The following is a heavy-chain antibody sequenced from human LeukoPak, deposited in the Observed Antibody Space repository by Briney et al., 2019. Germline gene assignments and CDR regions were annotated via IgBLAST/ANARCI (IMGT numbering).Heavy chain of an antibody. J-gene: IGHJ3*02. CDR2: ISAYNGNT. Sequence: ASVKVSCKASGYTFSSYGISWVRQAPGHGLEWMGWISAYNGNTNYAQKLQGRVTMTTDTSTSTAYMELRSLRSDDTAVYYCARVPLGLYYDSSGSNDAFDIWGQGTMVTVSS. CDR3: ARVPLGLYYDSSGSNDAFDI. D-gene: IGHD3-22*01. CDR1: GYTFSSYG. V-gene: IGHV1-18*01.